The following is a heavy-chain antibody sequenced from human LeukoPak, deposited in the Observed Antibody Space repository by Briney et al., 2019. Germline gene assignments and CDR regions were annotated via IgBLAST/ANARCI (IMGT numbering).Heavy chain of an antibody. CDR2: ISGSGGGT. D-gene: IGHD2-2*01. V-gene: IGHV3-23*01. CDR3: AKRSWPSQHFDY. CDR1: GFTFSSYA. Sequence: GGSLRLSCAASGFTFSSYAMSWVRQAPGKGLEWVSAISGSGGGTYYADSVKGRFTISRDNSKNTLYLQMNSLRAEDTAVYYCAKRSWPSQHFDYWGQGTLVTVSS. J-gene: IGHJ4*02.